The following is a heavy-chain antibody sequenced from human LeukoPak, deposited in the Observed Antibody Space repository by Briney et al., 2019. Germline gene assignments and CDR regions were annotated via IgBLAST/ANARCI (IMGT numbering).Heavy chain of an antibody. Sequence: GASVKVSCKASGYSFNSYGISWVRQTPGQGLEWMGWISVHNGNTNYAQKFQGRVIMTTDTSTSTAYMELRSLRSDDTAAYYCARDDYDILTGYYNFDYWGQGTVVTVSS. CDR3: ARDDYDILTGYYNFDY. J-gene: IGHJ4*02. D-gene: IGHD3-9*01. V-gene: IGHV1-18*01. CDR1: GYSFNSYG. CDR2: ISVHNGNT.